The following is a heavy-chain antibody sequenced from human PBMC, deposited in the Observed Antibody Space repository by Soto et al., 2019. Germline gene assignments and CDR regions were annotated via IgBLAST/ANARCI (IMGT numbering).Heavy chain of an antibody. V-gene: IGHV4-39*01. Sequence: SETLSLTCTFSGDSISSSGYYWAWIRQPPGKGLEWIGSMHYSGTTYYNPSLKSRVTMSVDTSKNPLSLKLNSVTAADTAVYYCARHGNFFFDYWGQGTLVTVSS. J-gene: IGHJ4*02. D-gene: IGHD4-4*01. CDR3: ARHGNFFFDY. CDR2: MHYSGTT. CDR1: GDSISSSGYY.